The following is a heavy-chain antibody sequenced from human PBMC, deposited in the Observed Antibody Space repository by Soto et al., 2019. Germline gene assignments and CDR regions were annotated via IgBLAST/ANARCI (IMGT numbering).Heavy chain of an antibody. V-gene: IGHV4-39*01. CDR2: IYYSGST. D-gene: IGHD3-3*01. J-gene: IGHJ5*02. CDR3: ARLGGFTIFGVVAYYNWFDP. Sequence: QLQLQESGPGLVKPSETLSLTCTVSGGSISSSSYYWGWIRQPPGKGLEWIGSIYYSGSTYYNPSLKSRVTISVDTSKNQFSLKLSSVTAADTAVYYCARLGGFTIFGVVAYYNWFDPWGQGTLVTVSS. CDR1: GGSISSSSYY.